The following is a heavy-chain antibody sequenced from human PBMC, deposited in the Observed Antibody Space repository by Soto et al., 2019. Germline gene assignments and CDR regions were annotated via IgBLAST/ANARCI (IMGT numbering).Heavy chain of an antibody. J-gene: IGHJ3*02. CDR1: GYTFTDYY. V-gene: IGHV1-2*02. CDR2: XXXXXXXX. D-gene: IGHD5-18*01. Sequence: ASVKVSCKTSGYTFTDYYTHWVRQAPGQGLEWMGWXXXXXXXXXXXXXXXXRVTLTRDTSIGTAYIEVNSLTSDDTAVYFCTRENIENSDGLYDAFDIWGQGTTVTVSS. CDR3: TRENIENSDGLYDAFDI.